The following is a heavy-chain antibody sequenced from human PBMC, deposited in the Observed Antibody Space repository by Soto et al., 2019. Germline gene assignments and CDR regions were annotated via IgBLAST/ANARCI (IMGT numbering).Heavy chain of an antibody. Sequence: SVKVSCKASGGTFSSYAISWVRQAPGQGLEWMGGIVPIFGTANYAQKFQGRVTITADESTSTAYMELSSLRSEDTAVYYCASADYYDSSGYLNWFDPWGQGTLVTVSS. CDR2: IVPIFGTA. V-gene: IGHV1-69*13. D-gene: IGHD3-22*01. J-gene: IGHJ5*02. CDR3: ASADYYDSSGYLNWFDP. CDR1: GGTFSSYA.